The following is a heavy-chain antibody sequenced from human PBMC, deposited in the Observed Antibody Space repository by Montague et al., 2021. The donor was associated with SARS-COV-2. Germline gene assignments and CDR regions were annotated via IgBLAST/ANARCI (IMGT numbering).Heavy chain of an antibody. D-gene: IGHD3-10*01. CDR3: VRFQEGKFGSRTYSPFWYFHL. CDR1: GGSISSYY. Sequence: SETLSLTCTVSGGSISSYYWSWIRQPPGKGLEYIGYIFYSGSSTXNPSLKSRVTMSEDTSKDQFSLQLTSVTAADTAVYYCVRFQEGKFGSRTYSPFWYFHLWGRRSLVTVSS. V-gene: IGHV4-59*08. J-gene: IGHJ2*01. CDR2: IFYSGSS.